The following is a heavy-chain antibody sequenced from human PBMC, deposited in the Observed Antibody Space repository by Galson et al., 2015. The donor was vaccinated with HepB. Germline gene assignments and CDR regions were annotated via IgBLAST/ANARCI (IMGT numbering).Heavy chain of an antibody. CDR2: IYYSGST. CDR1: GGSISSSSYY. D-gene: IGHD1-14*01. V-gene: IGHV4-39*01. Sequence: SETLSLTCTVSGGSISSSSYYWGWIRQPPGKGLEWIGSIYYSGSTYYNPSLKSRVTISVDTSKNQFSLKLSSVTAADTAVYYCARLLPDRVLYYYYGMDVWGQGTTVTVSS. J-gene: IGHJ6*02. CDR3: ARLLPDRVLYYYYGMDV.